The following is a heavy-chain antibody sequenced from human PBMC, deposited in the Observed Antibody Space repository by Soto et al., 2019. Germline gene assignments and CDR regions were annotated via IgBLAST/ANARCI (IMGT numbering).Heavy chain of an antibody. CDR2: IDPSDSYT. Sequence: PGESLKISWKGSGYSFTSCLISWVRQMPGKGLEWMGRIDPSDSYTNYSPSFQGHVTISADKSISTAYLQWSSLKASDTAMYYCARTYMLSRGYSYAHGGNAVSGQGTTVSVSS. J-gene: IGHJ6*02. V-gene: IGHV5-10-1*01. D-gene: IGHD5-18*01. CDR1: GYSFTSCL. CDR3: ARTYMLSRGYSYAHGGNAV.